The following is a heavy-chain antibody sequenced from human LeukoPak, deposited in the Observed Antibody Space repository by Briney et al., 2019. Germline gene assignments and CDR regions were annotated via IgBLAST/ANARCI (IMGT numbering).Heavy chain of an antibody. CDR1: GGTFSSYA. Sequence: GASVKVSCKASGGTFSSYAISWVRQAPGQGLEWMGGIIPIFGTANYAQKFQGRVTITTDESTSTAYMELSSLRSEDTAVYYRAREGYYYDSSGYFNWFDPWGQGTLVTVS. D-gene: IGHD3-22*01. CDR2: IIPIFGTA. CDR3: AREGYYYDSSGYFNWFDP. V-gene: IGHV1-69*05. J-gene: IGHJ5*02.